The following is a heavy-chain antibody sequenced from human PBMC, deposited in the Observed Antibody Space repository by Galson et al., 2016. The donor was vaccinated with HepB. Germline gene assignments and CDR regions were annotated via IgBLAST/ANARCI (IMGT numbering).Heavy chain of an antibody. V-gene: IGHV3-23*01. CDR1: GFSFSRRA. Sequence: SLRLSCAASGFSFSRRAMNWVRQAPGKGLEWVSSISGSSDITYSADSVKGRFTISRDNSKSALYLQMNSLRVEDTAVYYCAKSEVVVVAAHQVWGQGTLVTVAS. J-gene: IGHJ4*02. D-gene: IGHD2-15*01. CDR2: ISGSSDIT. CDR3: AKSEVVVVAAHQV.